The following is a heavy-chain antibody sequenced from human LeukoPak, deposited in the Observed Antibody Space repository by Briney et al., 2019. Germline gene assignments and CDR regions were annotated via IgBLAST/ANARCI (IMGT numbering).Heavy chain of an antibody. CDR1: GGTFSSYA. D-gene: IGHD3-22*01. V-gene: IGHV1-69*05. Sequence: SVKVSCKASGGTFSSYAISWVRQAPGQGLEWMGGIIPIFGTANYAQKFQGRVTITTDESTSTAYMELSSLRSEDTAVYYCAREGLEYDRTESDYWGQGTLVTVSS. CDR2: IIPIFGTA. CDR3: AREGLEYDRTESDY. J-gene: IGHJ4*02.